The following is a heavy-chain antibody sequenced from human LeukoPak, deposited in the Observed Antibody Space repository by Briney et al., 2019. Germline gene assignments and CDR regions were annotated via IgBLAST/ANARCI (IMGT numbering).Heavy chain of an antibody. CDR3: ARYPSGSYSGGFDY. Sequence: SETLSLTCTVSGGSVSSGSYYWSWIRQPPGKGLEWIGYIYYSGSTNYNPSLKSRVTISVDTSKNQFSLKLSSVTAADTAVYYCARYPSGSYSGGFDYWGQGTLVTVSS. CDR2: IYYSGST. J-gene: IGHJ4*02. CDR1: GGSVSSGSYY. D-gene: IGHD1-26*01. V-gene: IGHV4-61*01.